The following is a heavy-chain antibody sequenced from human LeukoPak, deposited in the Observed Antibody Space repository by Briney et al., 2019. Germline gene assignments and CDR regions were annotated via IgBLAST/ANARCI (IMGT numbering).Heavy chain of an antibody. CDR2: IGTAGEI. V-gene: IGHV3-13*01. Sequence: GSLRLSCAASGFTVSSNYMSWVRQAPGKGLEWVSGIGTAGEIYYPGSVKGRFTISRENAKNSLYLQMNSLRAGDTAVYYCARAAYSSTWYSRYFDLWGRGTLVTVSS. CDR3: ARAAYSSTWYSRYFDL. J-gene: IGHJ2*01. CDR1: GFTVSSNY. D-gene: IGHD6-13*01.